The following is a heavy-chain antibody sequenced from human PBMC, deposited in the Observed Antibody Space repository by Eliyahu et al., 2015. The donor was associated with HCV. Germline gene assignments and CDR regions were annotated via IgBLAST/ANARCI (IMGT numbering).Heavy chain of an antibody. Sequence: QVQLQESGPGLVKPSETLSLTCTVSGGSISSYYWSWIRQPAGKGLEWIGRIYTSGSTNYNPSLKSRVTMSVDTSKNQFSLKLSSVTAADTAVYYCARDRCSGGSCYRNWFDPWGQGTLVTVSS. J-gene: IGHJ5*02. CDR2: IYTSGST. V-gene: IGHV4-4*07. D-gene: IGHD2-15*01. CDR1: GGSISSYY. CDR3: ARDRCSGGSCYRNWFDP.